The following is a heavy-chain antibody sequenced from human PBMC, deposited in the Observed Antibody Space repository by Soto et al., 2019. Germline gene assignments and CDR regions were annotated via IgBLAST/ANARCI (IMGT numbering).Heavy chain of an antibody. CDR2: ISWNSGSI. CDR3: AKAGYFDWLLTPPYSDY. D-gene: IGHD3-9*01. CDR1: GFTFDDYA. V-gene: IGHV3-9*01. J-gene: IGHJ4*02. Sequence: GGSLRLSCAASGFTFDDYAMHWVRQAPGKGLEWVSGISWNSGSIGYADSVKGRFTISRDNAKDSLYLQMNSLRAEDTALYYCAKAGYFDWLLTPPYSDYWGQGTLVTVSS.